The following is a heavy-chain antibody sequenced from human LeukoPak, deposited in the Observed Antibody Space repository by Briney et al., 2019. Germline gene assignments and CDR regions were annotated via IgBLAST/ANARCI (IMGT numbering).Heavy chain of an antibody. Sequence: ASVKVSCKASGYTFTSYGISWVRQAPGQGLEWMGWISAYNGNTNYAQRLQGRVTMTTDTSTSTAYMELRSLRSDDTAVYYCARSPAAGTLGNWFDHWGQGTLVTVSS. J-gene: IGHJ5*02. CDR2: ISAYNGNT. D-gene: IGHD6-13*01. CDR3: ARSPAAGTLGNWFDH. V-gene: IGHV1-18*01. CDR1: GYTFTSYG.